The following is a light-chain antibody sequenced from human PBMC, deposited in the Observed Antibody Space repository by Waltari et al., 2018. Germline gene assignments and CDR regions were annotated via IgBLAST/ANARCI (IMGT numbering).Light chain of an antibody. V-gene: IGKV3-20*01. CDR1: QSLTKKY. J-gene: IGKJ2*01. CDR2: GAS. Sequence: VLTQSPGTLSLSPGERATLSCRASQSLTKKYLAWYQQKPGQAPRLLIYGASSRTAGIPDGFSGSGSGTDFTLTISRLEPEDSAVYYCQQYGSSIMYTFGQGTKLEIK. CDR3: QQYGSSIMYT.